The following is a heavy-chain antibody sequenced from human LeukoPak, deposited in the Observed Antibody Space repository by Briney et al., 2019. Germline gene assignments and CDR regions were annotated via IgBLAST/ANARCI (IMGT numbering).Heavy chain of an antibody. J-gene: IGHJ4*02. D-gene: IGHD2-21*01. CDR1: GLAFSTYA. V-gene: IGHV3-23*01. CDR2: ISGSGDRI. Sequence: GGALRLSCAASGLAFSTYAMNWVRQAPGKGLEWVGVISGSGDRIYYADSVKGRFTNSRDNSKTTLYLQMASPRAEDTAVYYCAKRHIYYPPPDSWGQGTLVTVSS. CDR3: AKRHIYYPPPDS.